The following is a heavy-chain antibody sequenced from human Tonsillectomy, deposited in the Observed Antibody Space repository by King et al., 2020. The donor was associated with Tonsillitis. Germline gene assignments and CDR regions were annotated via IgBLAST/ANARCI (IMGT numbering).Heavy chain of an antibody. J-gene: IGHJ4*02. CDR3: ARWYYGSGSYNNPTFDY. CDR1: GLTFSTYT. D-gene: IGHD3-10*01. V-gene: IGHV3-21*01. Sequence: VQLVESGGGLVKPGGSLRLSCAASGLTFSTYTMNWVRQAPGKGLEWVSSISTSSTYMYYADSVKGRFTISRDNAKNSLYLQMNSLRVEDTAVYYCARWYYGSGSYNNPTFDYWGQGTLVTVSS. CDR2: ISTSSTYM.